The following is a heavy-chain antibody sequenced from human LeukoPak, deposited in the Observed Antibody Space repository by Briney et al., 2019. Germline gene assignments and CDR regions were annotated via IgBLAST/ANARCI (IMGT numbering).Heavy chain of an antibody. V-gene: IGHV3-23*01. CDR1: GFTFSSYA. CDR2: ISGSGGST. CDR3: AKDQREFWSGYLFRFDP. J-gene: IGHJ5*02. Sequence: PGGSLRLSCAASGFTFSSYAMSWVRQAPGKGLEWVSAISGSGGSTYYADSVKGRFTISRDNSKNTLYLQMNSLRAEDTAVYYCAKDQREFWSGYLFRFDPWGQGTLVTVSS. D-gene: IGHD3-3*01.